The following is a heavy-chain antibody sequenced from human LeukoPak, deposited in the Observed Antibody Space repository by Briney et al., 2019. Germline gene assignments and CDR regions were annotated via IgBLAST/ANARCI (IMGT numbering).Heavy chain of an antibody. CDR2: INHSGST. Sequence: SETLSLTCAVYGGSFSGYYWSWIRQPPGKGLEWIGEINHSGSTNYNPSLKSRVTISVDTSKNQFSLKLSSVTAADTAVYYCARRNSGWLDYWGQGTLVTVSS. CDR1: GGSFSGYY. J-gene: IGHJ4*02. CDR3: ARRNSGWLDY. V-gene: IGHV4-34*01. D-gene: IGHD6-19*01.